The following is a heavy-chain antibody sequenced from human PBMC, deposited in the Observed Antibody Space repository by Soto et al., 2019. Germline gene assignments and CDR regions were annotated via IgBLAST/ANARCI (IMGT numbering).Heavy chain of an antibody. CDR1: GFTISNFA. V-gene: IGHV3-23*01. CDR2: ISGSGDDT. Sequence: GGSLRLSCVASGFTISNFAMAWVRQAPGEGLEWVSAISGSGDDTFYADSMKGRFTISRDNSKDTLYLQINSLRAEDTAVYYCANPIPKTGTTFGFWGQGTVVTVSS. CDR3: ANPIPKTGTTFGF. D-gene: IGHD1-1*01. J-gene: IGHJ4*02.